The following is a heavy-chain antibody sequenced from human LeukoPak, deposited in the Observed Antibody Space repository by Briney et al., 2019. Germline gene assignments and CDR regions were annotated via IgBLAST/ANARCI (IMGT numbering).Heavy chain of an antibody. D-gene: IGHD2-2*01. CDR2: IYNSGST. J-gene: IGHJ3*02. V-gene: IGHV4-59*08. CDR1: GGFISGYY. CDR3: ASSSTSDYDALDI. Sequence: PSETLSLTCTVSGGFISGYYWSWIRQPPGKGLEWIAYIYNSGSTNYNPSLKSRVTISVDTSKNQFSLKLSSVTAADTAVYYCASSSTSDYDALDIWGQGTMVTVSS.